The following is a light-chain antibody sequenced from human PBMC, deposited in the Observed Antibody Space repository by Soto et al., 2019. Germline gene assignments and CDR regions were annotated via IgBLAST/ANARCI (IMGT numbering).Light chain of an antibody. CDR1: QSVSSN. V-gene: IGKV3-15*01. Sequence: EIVMTHSPTTLSVSPGERATLSCRASQSVSSNLAWYQQKPGQAPRLLIYDASTRATGISARFNGSGSGTEFTLTISSLQSEDFAVYYCQQYNNWPRTFGQGTKVEI. CDR2: DAS. J-gene: IGKJ1*01. CDR3: QQYNNWPRT.